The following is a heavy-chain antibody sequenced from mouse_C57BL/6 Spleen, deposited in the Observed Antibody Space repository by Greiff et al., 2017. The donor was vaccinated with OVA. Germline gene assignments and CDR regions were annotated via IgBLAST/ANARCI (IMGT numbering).Heavy chain of an antibody. V-gene: IGHV3-6*01. CDR3: AREGDYGYYFDY. D-gene: IGHD1-1*01. CDR2: ISYDGSN. CDR1: GYSITSGYY. Sequence: DVKLVESGPGLVKPSQSLSLTCSVTGYSITSGYYWNWIRQFPGNKLEWMGYISYDGSNNYNPSLKNRISITRDTSKNQFFLKLNSVTTEDTATYYCAREGDYGYYFDYWGQGTTLTVSS. J-gene: IGHJ2*01.